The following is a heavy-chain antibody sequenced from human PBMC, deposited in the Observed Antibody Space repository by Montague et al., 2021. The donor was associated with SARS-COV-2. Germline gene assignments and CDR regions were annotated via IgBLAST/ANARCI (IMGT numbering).Heavy chain of an antibody. CDR1: GSTFRSHW. V-gene: IGHV3-74*01. Sequence: SLRLSCAASGSTFRSHWMHWVRQVPEKGLVWVSRIDNDGSSTNYVDSVKGRFTISRDNAKNTLDLQMRSLRVEDTAVYFCARGVGITIFGDLSLEGDYYYSMDVWGQGTAVTVSS. CDR2: IDNDGSST. D-gene: IGHD3-3*01. CDR3: ARGVGITIFGDLSLEGDYYYSMDV. J-gene: IGHJ6*02.